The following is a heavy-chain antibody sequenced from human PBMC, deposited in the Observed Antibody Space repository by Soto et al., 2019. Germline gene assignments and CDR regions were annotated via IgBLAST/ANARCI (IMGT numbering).Heavy chain of an antibody. V-gene: IGHV4-34*01. CDR3: AGSGSYFYYYYYGMDV. J-gene: IGHJ6*02. D-gene: IGHD1-26*01. CDR1: GGSFSGYY. CDR2: INHSGST. Sequence: SETLSLTCAAYGGSFSGYYWSWIRQPPGKGLEWIGEINHSGSTNYNPSLKSRATISVDTSKNQFSLKLSSVTAADTAVYYCAGSGSYFYYYYYGMDVWGQGTTVTVSS.